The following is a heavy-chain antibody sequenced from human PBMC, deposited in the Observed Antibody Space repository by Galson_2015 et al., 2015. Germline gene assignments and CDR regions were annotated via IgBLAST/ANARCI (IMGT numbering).Heavy chain of an antibody. Sequence: SLRPSCAASGFTFSSYAMHWVRQAPGKGLEWVAVISYDGSNRYYADSVKGRFTISRDNSKNTLYLQMNSLRAEDTAVYYCARDILDYDSSKIDYWGQGTLVTVSS. CDR3: ARDILDYDSSKIDY. J-gene: IGHJ4*02. CDR2: ISYDGSNR. D-gene: IGHD3-22*01. V-gene: IGHV3-30-3*01. CDR1: GFTFSSYA.